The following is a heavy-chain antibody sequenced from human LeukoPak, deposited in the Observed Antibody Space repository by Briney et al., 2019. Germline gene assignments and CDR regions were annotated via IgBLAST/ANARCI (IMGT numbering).Heavy chain of an antibody. V-gene: IGHV3-11*01. J-gene: IGHJ3*02. CDR3: AREAMIVVVSNDAFDI. CDR2: ISSSGSTI. Sequence: GGSLRLSCAASGFTFSDYYMSWIRQAPGKGLEWVSYISSSGSTIYYADSVKGRFTNSRDNAKNSLYLQMNSLRAEDTAVYYCAREAMIVVVSNDAFDIWGQGTMVTVSS. D-gene: IGHD3-22*01. CDR1: GFTFSDYY.